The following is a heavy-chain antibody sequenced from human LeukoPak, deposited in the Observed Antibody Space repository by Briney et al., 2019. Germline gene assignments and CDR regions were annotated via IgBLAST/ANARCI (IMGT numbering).Heavy chain of an antibody. J-gene: IGHJ6*02. CDR3: ARAYSSSSAGLRYYGMDV. V-gene: IGHV4-34*01. Sequence: SETLSLTCAVYGRKFSGYEWRWDRGPRGKGKKRLGEINHSGSTNYNPSLKSRVTISVDTSKNQFSLKLSSVTAADTAVYYCARAYSSSSAGLRYYGMDVWGQGTTVTVSS. CDR2: INHSGST. D-gene: IGHD6-6*01. CDR1: GRKFSGYE.